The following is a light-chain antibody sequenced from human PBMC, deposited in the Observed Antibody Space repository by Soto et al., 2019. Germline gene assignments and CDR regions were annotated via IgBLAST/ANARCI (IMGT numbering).Light chain of an antibody. CDR3: SSHAGSRIVI. Sequence: QSALTQPASVSGSPGQSITISCTGTSSDVGKYNLVSWYQQYPGKAPKLMIYEDTKRPSGVSNRFSGSKSGNTASLTVSGLQAEDEADYFCSSHAGSRIVIFGGGTKLTVL. J-gene: IGLJ2*01. CDR2: EDT. CDR1: SSDVGKYNL. V-gene: IGLV2-23*01.